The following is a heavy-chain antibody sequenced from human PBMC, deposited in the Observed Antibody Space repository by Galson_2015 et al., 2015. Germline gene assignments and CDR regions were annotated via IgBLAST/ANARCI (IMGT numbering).Heavy chain of an antibody. D-gene: IGHD1-14*01. CDR3: VRYTYTSRKTFYGMDV. CDR2: IRNKAHRGTT. Sequence: SLRLSCAGSGFTFENYAMSWFRQAPGKGLDWVGVIRNKAHRGTTEYATSVKDRFFISRDDPKNIAYLQMNSLRVEDTAVYYCVRYTYTSRKTFYGMDVWGRGTTVTVSS. J-gene: IGHJ6*02. CDR1: GFTFENYA. V-gene: IGHV3-49*03.